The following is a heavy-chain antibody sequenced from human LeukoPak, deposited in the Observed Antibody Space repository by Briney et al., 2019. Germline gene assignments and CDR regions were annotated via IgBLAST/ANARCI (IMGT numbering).Heavy chain of an antibody. Sequence: GGSLRLSCAASGFTFNNYAMNWVRQAPGKGLEWVSSVSGSGDNTYYADSVKGRFTISRDNSKNTLYLQMNSLRAEDTAVYYCARRYYDSSGYNFWGQGTPVTVSS. V-gene: IGHV3-23*01. D-gene: IGHD3-22*01. CDR2: VSGSGDNT. CDR1: GFTFNNYA. J-gene: IGHJ4*02. CDR3: ARRYYDSSGYNF.